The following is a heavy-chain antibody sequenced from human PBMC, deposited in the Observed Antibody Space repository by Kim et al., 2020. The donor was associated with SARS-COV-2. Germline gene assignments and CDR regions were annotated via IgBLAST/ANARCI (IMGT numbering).Heavy chain of an antibody. J-gene: IGHJ5*02. V-gene: IGHV4-34*01. CDR1: GGSFSGYY. CDR3: ASASYYGSDWFDP. D-gene: IGHD3-10*01. CDR2: INHSGST. Sequence: SETLSLTCAVSGGSFSGYYWSWIRQPPGKGLEWIGEINHSGSTNYNPSRKSRVTISVDTSTNQFSRKLISVTAADTAVYYCASASYYGSDWFDPWGQGTLVTVSS.